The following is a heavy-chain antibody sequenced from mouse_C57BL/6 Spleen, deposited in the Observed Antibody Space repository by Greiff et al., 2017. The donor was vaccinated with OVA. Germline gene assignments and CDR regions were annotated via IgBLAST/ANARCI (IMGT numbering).Heavy chain of an antibody. J-gene: IGHJ2*01. CDR1: GFSLSTSGMG. D-gene: IGHD1-1*01. V-gene: IGHV8-12*01. Sequence: QVTLKESGPGILQSSQTLSLTCSFSGFSLSTSGMGVSWIRQPSGKGLEWLAHIYWDDDKRSNPSLKSRLTISKDTSRNQVFLKITSVDTADTATYYCARRDHYGREFDYWGQGTTLTVSS. CDR3: ARRDHYGREFDY. CDR2: IYWDDDK.